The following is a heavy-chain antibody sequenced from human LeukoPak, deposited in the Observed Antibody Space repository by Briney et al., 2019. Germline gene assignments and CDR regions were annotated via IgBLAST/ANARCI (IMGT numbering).Heavy chain of an antibody. V-gene: IGHV4-59*01. CDR2: VYSSGST. J-gene: IGHJ6*02. D-gene: IGHD2-15*01. CDR3: ARSWSDGTRHHYHGLDG. CDR1: GGSISSFY. Sequence: PSETLSLTCTVSGGSISSFYWSWVRLPPGKGLEWIGYVYSSGSTNYSPSLKSRVSISVDTSKNQFSLQLTSVTAADTAVYYCARSWSDGTRHHYHGLDGRGQGTLVNGPS.